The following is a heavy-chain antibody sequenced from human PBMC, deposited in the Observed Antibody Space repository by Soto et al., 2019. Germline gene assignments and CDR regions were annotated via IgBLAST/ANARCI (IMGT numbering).Heavy chain of an antibody. CDR3: ASQGY. V-gene: IGHV4-59*08. J-gene: IGHJ4*02. CDR1: GGSISNYY. CDR2: IYDSGST. Sequence: QVQLQESGPGLVKPSETLSLTCTVSGGSISNYYWSWIRQPPGKGLEWIWYIYDSGSTNYNPSLKSRVTISVDTSKNQFSLKLTSVTAADTAVYYCASQGYWGQGTLVTVSS.